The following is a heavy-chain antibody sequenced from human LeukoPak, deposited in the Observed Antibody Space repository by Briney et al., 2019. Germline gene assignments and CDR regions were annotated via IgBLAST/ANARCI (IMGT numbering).Heavy chain of an antibody. V-gene: IGHV3-74*01. D-gene: IGHD6-13*01. J-gene: IGHJ4*02. CDR3: ARVTEYSTAGMRY. Sequence: GGSLRLSCAASGFTFSNYWMHWVRQAPGKGLVWVSRISSDGSTTTYADSVKGRFTISRDNAKNTMYLQMNSLRAEVTALYYCARVTEYSTAGMRYWGQGIQVTVSS. CDR2: ISSDGSTT. CDR1: GFTFSNYW.